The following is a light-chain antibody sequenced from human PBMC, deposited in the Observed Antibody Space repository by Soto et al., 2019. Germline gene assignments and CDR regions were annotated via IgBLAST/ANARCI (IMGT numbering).Light chain of an antibody. CDR3: SSYAGSYVV. CDR1: SSDVGGYNY. V-gene: IGLV2-8*01. J-gene: IGLJ2*01. CDR2: EVS. Sequence: QLVLTQPPSASGSPGQSVTISCTGTSSDVGGYNYVSWYQQHPGKAPKLMIYEVSKRPSGVPDRFSGSKSGNTASLTVSGLQAEDEADYYCSSYAGSYVVFGGGTKLTVL.